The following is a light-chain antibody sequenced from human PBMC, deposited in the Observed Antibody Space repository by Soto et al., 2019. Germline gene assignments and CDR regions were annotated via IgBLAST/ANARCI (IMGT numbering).Light chain of an antibody. CDR1: SSDVGSYNR. V-gene: IGLV2-18*02. Sequence: QSALTQPPSVSGSPGQSVTISCTGTSSDVGSYNRVSWYQQPPGTAPKLIIYEVSNRPSGVPDRFFGSKSGNTASLTISGVQAEDEADYYCSSFTSSNTWVFGGGTKVTVL. J-gene: IGLJ3*02. CDR2: EVS. CDR3: SSFTSSNTWV.